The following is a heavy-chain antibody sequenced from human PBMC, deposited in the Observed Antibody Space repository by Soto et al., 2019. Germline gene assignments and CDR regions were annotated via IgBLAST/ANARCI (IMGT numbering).Heavy chain of an antibody. D-gene: IGHD3-22*01. J-gene: IGHJ4*02. CDR1: GFTFSSYG. V-gene: IGHV3-30*18. CDR3: AKDAKHYYDSSGYQYYFDY. CDR2: ILYDGSNK. Sequence: GGSLRLSCAASGFTFSSYGMHWVRQAPGKGLEWVAVILYDGSNKYYADSVKGRFTISRDNSKNTLYLQMNSLRAEDTAVYYCAKDAKHYYDSSGYQYYFDYWGQGTLVTVSS.